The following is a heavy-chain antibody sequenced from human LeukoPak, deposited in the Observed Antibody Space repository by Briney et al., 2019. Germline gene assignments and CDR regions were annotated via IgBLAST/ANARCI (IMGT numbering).Heavy chain of an antibody. D-gene: IGHD6-19*01. CDR1: EFTFRSYA. CDR3: AKTYSSGAMSLYFDY. CDR2: ISYDGSNK. J-gene: IGHJ4*02. Sequence: GGSLRLSCAASEFTFRSYAMHWVRQAPGKGLEWVAVISYDGSNKYYADSVKGRFTISRDNSKNTLYLQMNSLRAEDTAVYYCAKTYSSGAMSLYFDYWGQGTLVTVSS. V-gene: IGHV3-30*18.